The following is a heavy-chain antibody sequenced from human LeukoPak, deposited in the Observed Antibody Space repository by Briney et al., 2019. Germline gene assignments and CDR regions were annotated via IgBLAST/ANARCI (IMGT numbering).Heavy chain of an antibody. V-gene: IGHV1-46*01. CDR1: GYTFTSYY. CDR2: INPSGGST. D-gene: IGHD3-3*01. Sequence: ASVKVSCKASGYTFTSYYMHWVRQAPGQGLEWMGIINPSGGSTSYAQKFQGRVTMTRDMSTSTVYMELSSLRSEDTAVYYCARDFRERFLEWLYYYMDVWGKGTTVTVSS. CDR3: ARDFRERFLEWLYYYMDV. J-gene: IGHJ6*03.